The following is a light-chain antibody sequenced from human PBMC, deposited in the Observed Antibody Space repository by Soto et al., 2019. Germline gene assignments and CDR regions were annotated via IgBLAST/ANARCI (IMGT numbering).Light chain of an antibody. CDR3: QQYGSSLRT. Sequence: EIVLTQSPGTLSLSPGERATLSCRASQSVSSSYLAWYQQKPGQAPRLLIYGASSRATGIPDRFSGSGSGTDFTLTISRLEPEDFAVYYCQQYGSSLRTFGQGTQGEMK. J-gene: IGKJ1*01. CDR2: GAS. CDR1: QSVSSSY. V-gene: IGKV3-20*01.